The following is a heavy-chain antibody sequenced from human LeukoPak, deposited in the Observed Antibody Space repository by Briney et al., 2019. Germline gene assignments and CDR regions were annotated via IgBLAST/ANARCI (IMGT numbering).Heavy chain of an antibody. V-gene: IGHV3-64*01. CDR3: ARGRQGAKTRYFDL. J-gene: IGHJ2*01. CDR2: ISSDGGST. D-gene: IGHD1-26*01. CDR1: GIIFSNYA. Sequence: GGSLRLSCAASGIIFSNYAMHWVRQGPGRGLECISTISSDGGSTYYANSVKGRFTISRDNSKNTLYLQMGSLRAEDMAVYYCARGRQGAKTRYFDLWGRGARVTVSS.